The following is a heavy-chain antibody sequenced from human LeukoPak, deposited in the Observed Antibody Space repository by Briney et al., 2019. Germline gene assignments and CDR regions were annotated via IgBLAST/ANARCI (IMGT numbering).Heavy chain of an antibody. J-gene: IGHJ4*02. Sequence: KPSETLSLTCTVSGGSINNDYWSWIRQPPGKGLEWLGYTKYNGYTNYNPSLKSRVTMSIDASKKQFSLKLSSVTAADTAVYYCARSKMLLREGFDYWGQGTLVTVSS. V-gene: IGHV4-59*01. CDR3: ARSKMLLREGFDY. D-gene: IGHD3-16*01. CDR1: GGSINNDY. CDR2: TKYNGYT.